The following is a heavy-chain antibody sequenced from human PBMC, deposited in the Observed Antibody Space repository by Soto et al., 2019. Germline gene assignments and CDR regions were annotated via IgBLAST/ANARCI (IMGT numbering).Heavy chain of an antibody. D-gene: IGHD4-4*01. V-gene: IGHV3-7*01. CDR1: GFTFSDSW. J-gene: IGHJ5*02. CDR3: VRGGSNYAS. Sequence: EVQLVESGGGLVQPGGSLRLSCTASGFTFSDSWMTWVRQAPGKGLEWVARIKPDESEKKYADSVKGRFSISRDNANNSMYCQMDSLRGEDTAVYYCVRGGSNYASWGQGTLVTVSS. CDR2: IKPDESEK.